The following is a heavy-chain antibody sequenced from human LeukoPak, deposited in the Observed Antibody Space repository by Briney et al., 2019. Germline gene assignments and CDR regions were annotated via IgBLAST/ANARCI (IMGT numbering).Heavy chain of an antibody. V-gene: IGHV1-18*01. CDR2: ISAYNGNT. D-gene: IGHD3-22*01. CDR1: GYTFTSYG. CDR3: ARVVGGYYDSSGYYYWFDP. J-gene: IGHJ5*02. Sequence: GASVKVSCKASGYTFTSYGISWVRQAPGQGREWMGWISAYNGNTNYAQKLQGRVTMTTDTSTSTAYMELRSLRSDDTAVYYCARVVGGYYDSSGYYYWFDPWGQGPLVTVSS.